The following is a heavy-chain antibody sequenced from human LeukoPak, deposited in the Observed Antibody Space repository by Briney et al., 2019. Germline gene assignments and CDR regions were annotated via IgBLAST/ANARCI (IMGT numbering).Heavy chain of an antibody. Sequence: GGSLRLSCEASGFTFSSYGMHWVRQAPGKGLEWVAVIWYDGSNKYYADSVKGRFTISRDNSKNTLYLQMNSLRAEDTAVYYCAKVFPNPPRTPRGVYDYWGQGTLVTVSS. CDR3: AKVFPNPPRTPRGVYDY. CDR2: IWYDGSNK. V-gene: IGHV3-33*06. D-gene: IGHD2-8*02. CDR1: GFTFSSYG. J-gene: IGHJ4*02.